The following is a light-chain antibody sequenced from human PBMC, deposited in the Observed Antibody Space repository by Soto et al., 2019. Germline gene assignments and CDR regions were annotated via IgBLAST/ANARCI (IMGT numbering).Light chain of an antibody. CDR3: QQLNSYPFT. CDR1: QGINSY. CDR2: AAS. J-gene: IGKJ4*01. V-gene: IGKV1-9*01. Sequence: IQLTQSPSSLSASVGDRVNITCRASQGINSYLTWYQQKPGKAPKLLIYAASTLQSGVPSRFSGSGSGTDFTLTISSLQPEDFATYHCQQLNSYPFTFGGGTKVEIK.